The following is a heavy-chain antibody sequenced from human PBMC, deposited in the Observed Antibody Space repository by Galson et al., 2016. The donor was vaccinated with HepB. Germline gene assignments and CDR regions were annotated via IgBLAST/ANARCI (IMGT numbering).Heavy chain of an antibody. Sequence: TLSLTCTVSGDSVSSASHYWSWVRQPTGKGLEWIGYISDSESTNYNPSLKGRVTISLDRSKNQFSLRLNSVIAADTAGYYCAKDEGFYNGMDFWGQGTTVTVSS. CDR3: AKDEGFYNGMDF. J-gene: IGHJ6*02. D-gene: IGHD2-2*02. CDR2: ISDSEST. CDR1: GDSVSSASHY. V-gene: IGHV4-61*01.